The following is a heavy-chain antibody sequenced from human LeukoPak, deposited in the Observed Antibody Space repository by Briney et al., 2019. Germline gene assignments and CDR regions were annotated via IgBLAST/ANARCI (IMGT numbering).Heavy chain of an antibody. CDR1: GFAFTVYG. CDR3: ASPISGGLALTADWFHP. D-gene: IGHD6-19*01. Sequence: PGGSLRLSCAASGFAFTVYGMSWLRQPPGKGLEWVSTINANSGTTSYAASVRGRFTISRDNSKNTLYLQVNTLRADDTATYDCASPISGGLALTADWFHPWGNGTLVIVSS. V-gene: IGHV3-23*01. CDR2: INANSGTT. J-gene: IGHJ5*02.